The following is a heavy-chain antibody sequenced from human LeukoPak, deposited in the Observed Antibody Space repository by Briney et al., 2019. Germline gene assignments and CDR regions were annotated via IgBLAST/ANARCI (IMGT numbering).Heavy chain of an antibody. Sequence: SETLSLTCAISGDSVSSNSAAWNWIRQSPSRGLEWLGRTYYRSKWYNDYAVSVKSRITINPDTSKNQFSLQLNSVTPEDTAVYYCAREAGYSRGWHYYFDYWGQGTLVTVSS. J-gene: IGHJ4*02. V-gene: IGHV6-1*01. CDR2: TYYRSKWYN. CDR3: AREAGYSRGWHYYFDY. D-gene: IGHD6-19*01. CDR1: GDSVSSNSAA.